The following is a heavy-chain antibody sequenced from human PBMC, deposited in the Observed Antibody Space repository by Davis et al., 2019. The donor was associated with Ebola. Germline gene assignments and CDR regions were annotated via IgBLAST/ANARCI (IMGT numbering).Heavy chain of an antibody. D-gene: IGHD6-19*01. Sequence: SVKVSCKASGYTFTGYYMHWVRHAPGQALEWMGWITPFIVTTTYAQKFQARVTITRDRSMSTAYMVLSSLRSEDTAMYYCASSIAVAGTGYYYGMDVWGQGTTVTVSS. J-gene: IGHJ6*02. V-gene: IGHV1-45*02. CDR2: ITPFIVTT. CDR1: GYTFTGYY. CDR3: ASSIAVAGTGYYYGMDV.